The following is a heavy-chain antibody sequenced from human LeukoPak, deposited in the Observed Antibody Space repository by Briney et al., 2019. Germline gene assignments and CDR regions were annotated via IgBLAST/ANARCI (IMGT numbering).Heavy chain of an antibody. J-gene: IGHJ4*02. D-gene: IGHD2-8*01. V-gene: IGHV4-39*01. CDR3: ARRMRTNTWYYFDY. CDR2: IYHSGNT. Sequence: SETLSLTCSVSGDSINSGHYYWAWIRQPPGKGLEWIGTIYHSGNTFYNLSLKSRLTISVDMSKNQFSLKLSSVTAADTAVYFCARRMRTNTWYYFDYWGPGTLVAVSS. CDR1: GDSINSGHYY.